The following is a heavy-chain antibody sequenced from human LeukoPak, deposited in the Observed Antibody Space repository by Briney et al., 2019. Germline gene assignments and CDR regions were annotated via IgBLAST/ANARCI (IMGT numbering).Heavy chain of an antibody. CDR1: GGTFSSYA. CDR3: ASRYCSGWYGVDY. D-gene: IGHD6-19*01. J-gene: IGHJ4*02. V-gene: IGHV1-69*04. Sequence: AASVKVSCKASGGTFSSYAISWVRQAPGQGLEWMGRIIPILGIANYAQKFQGRVTITADKSTSTAYMELSSLRSEDTAVYYCASRYCSGWYGVDYWGQGTLVTVSS. CDR2: IIPILGIA.